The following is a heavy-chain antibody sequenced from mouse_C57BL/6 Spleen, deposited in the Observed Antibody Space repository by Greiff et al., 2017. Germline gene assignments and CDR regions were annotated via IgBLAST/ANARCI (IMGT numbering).Heavy chain of an antibody. CDR3: ARTYYSNYYAMDY. J-gene: IGHJ4*01. V-gene: IGHV5-17*01. Sequence: EVQGVESGGGLVKPGGSLKLSCAASGFTFSDYGMHWVRQAPEKGLEWVAYISRGSSTIYYADTVKGRFTISRDNAKNTLFLQMTSLRSEDTAMYYCARTYYSNYYAMDYWGQGTSVTVSS. CDR1: GFTFSDYG. CDR2: ISRGSSTI. D-gene: IGHD2-5*01.